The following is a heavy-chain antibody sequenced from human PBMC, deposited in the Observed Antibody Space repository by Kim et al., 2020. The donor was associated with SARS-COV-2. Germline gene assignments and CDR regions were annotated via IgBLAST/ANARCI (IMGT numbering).Heavy chain of an antibody. D-gene: IGHD2-21*01. CDR2: LNQDGSAK. J-gene: IGHJ5*02. CDR1: GFTFSNYW. CDR3: VRGIPSA. V-gene: IGHV3-7*03. Sequence: GGSLRLSCAASGFTFSNYWMSWVRQAPGKGLEWVANLNQDGSAKYYVGPVKGRFSISRDNAQNSLFLQMNSLRAEDTAVYYCVRGIPSAWGQGTLVT.